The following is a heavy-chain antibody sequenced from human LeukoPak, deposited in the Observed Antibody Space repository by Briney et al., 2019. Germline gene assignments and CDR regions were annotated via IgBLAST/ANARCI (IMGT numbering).Heavy chain of an antibody. J-gene: IGHJ6*02. Sequence: SETLSLTCTVSGGSISSSSYYWGWIRQPRGKGLEWIGSIYYSGSTYYNPSLKSRVTISVDTSKNQFSLKLSSVTAADTAVYYCARISGNFGVVAYYYYGMDVWGQGTTVTVSS. D-gene: IGHD3-3*01. CDR1: GGSISSSSYY. V-gene: IGHV4-39*01. CDR3: ARISGNFGVVAYYYYGMDV. CDR2: IYYSGST.